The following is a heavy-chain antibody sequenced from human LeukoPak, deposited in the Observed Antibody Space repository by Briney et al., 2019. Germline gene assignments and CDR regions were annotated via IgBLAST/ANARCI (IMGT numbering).Heavy chain of an antibody. CDR1: GFTFSSYA. D-gene: IGHD3-16*02. V-gene: IGHV3-23*01. Sequence: QAGGSLRLSCAASGFTFSSYAMSWVRQAPGKGLEWVSAISGSGGSTYYADSVKGRFIISRDNSKNTLYLQMNSLRAEDTAVYYCAKDFTFGGVIVTYYFDYWGQGTLVTVSS. J-gene: IGHJ4*02. CDR3: AKDFTFGGVIVTYYFDY. CDR2: ISGSGGST.